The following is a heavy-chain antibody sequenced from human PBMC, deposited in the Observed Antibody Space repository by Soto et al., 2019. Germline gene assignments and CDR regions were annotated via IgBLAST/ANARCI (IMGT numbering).Heavy chain of an antibody. CDR3: ARGRDPVYYDYIWGSYRYEGYFQR. J-gene: IGHJ1*01. D-gene: IGHD3-16*02. CDR2: MNPNSGNT. V-gene: IGHV1-8*01. CDR1: GYTFTSYD. Sequence: ASVKVSCKASGYTFTSYDINWVRQATGQGLEWMGWMNPNSGNTGYAQKFQGRVTMTRNTSISTAYMELSSLRSEDTAVYYCARGRDPVYYDYIWGSYRYEGYFQRWGQGTLVTVSS.